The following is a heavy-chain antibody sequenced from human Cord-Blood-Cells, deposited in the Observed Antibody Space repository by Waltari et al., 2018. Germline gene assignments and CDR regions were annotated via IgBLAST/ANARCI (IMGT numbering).Heavy chain of an antibody. CDR3: AKREQLVIGTHY. J-gene: IGHJ4*02. D-gene: IGHD6-13*01. Sequence: EVQLLESGGGLVQPVGSLSLSCAASGFTFSSYAMSWVRRAPGKGLEWVSAISGSGGSTYCADSVEVRFTISRDNPENTLYLQMHSLRAEDTAVYYCAKREQLVIGTHYWGQGTLVTVSS. CDR2: ISGSGGST. V-gene: IGHV3-23*01. CDR1: GFTFSSYA.